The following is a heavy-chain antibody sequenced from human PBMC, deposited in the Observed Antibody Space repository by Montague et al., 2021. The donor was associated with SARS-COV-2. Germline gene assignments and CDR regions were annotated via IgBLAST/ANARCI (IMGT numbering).Heavy chain of an antibody. CDR3: ARGVSYGSGFLSE. CDR1: GDSITGTDRY. J-gene: IGHJ4*02. Sequence: TLSLTCNGLGDSITGTDRYCNWMNQNQGQGLYWILYIYYTGTTHYRPSLKSRSTLSVDISQNQFSLKLNSMTAADTAIYYCARGVSYGSGFLSEWGPGTLVIVSS. D-gene: IGHD3-10*01. CDR2: IYYTGTT. V-gene: IGHV4-31*03.